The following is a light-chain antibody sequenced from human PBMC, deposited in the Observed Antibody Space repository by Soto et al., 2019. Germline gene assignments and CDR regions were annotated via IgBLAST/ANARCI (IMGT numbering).Light chain of an antibody. CDR1: TSNIGSNYD. J-gene: IGLJ2*01. V-gene: IGLV1-40*01. Sequence: QSVLTQPPSVSGAPGQRVTISCTGSTSNIGSNYDVHWYQQIPGTAPKLLIYGNNNRPSGVPDRFSGSKSATSASLAITGLQADHEADYYCQSYDSRLSAVVFGGGTKLTVL. CDR3: QSYDSRLSAVV. CDR2: GNN.